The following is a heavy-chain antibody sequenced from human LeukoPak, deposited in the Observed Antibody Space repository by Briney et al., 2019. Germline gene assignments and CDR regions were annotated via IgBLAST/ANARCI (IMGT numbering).Heavy chain of an antibody. CDR3: ARLTYDTSVYYYYYFYMDV. CDR1: GYTFVNFG. D-gene: IGHD3-22*01. V-gene: IGHV1-18*01. J-gene: IGHJ6*03. CDR2: ISAYNGDT. Sequence: ASVKVSCKASGYTFVNFGLIWVRQAPGQGLEWMGWISAYNGDTNYAQKLQGRVTMTTDTSTSTAYMELRSLRSDDTAVYYCARLTYDTSVYYYYYFYMDVWGKGTTVTISS.